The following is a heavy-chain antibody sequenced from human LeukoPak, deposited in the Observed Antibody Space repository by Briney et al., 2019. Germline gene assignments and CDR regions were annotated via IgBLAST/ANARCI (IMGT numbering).Heavy chain of an antibody. CDR1: GGSISSYY. V-gene: IGHV4-59*08. CDR3: ARGNSYGYGAFDY. D-gene: IGHD5-18*01. J-gene: IGHJ4*02. Sequence: SETLSLTCTVSGGSISSYYWSWIRQPPGKGLEWIGYIYYSGSTNYNPSLKSRVTISVDTSKNQFSLKLSSVTAADTAVYYCARGNSYGYGAFDYWGQGTLVTVSS. CDR2: IYYSGST.